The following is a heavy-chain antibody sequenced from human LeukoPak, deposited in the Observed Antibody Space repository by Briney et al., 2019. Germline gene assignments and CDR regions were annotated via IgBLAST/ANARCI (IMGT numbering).Heavy chain of an antibody. CDR3: ARDMFRGPPDFFDY. CDR1: GFTFSDYA. J-gene: IGHJ4*02. Sequence: TGGSLRLSCAASGFTFSDYAMHWVRQAPGKGLEWVAVISRQGDIQYYAGSVKGRFTISRDDSKNTLFLQMYSLRAEDTAVYYCARDMFRGPPDFFDYWGQGTRVTVS. D-gene: IGHD3-10*02. V-gene: IGHV3-30*04. CDR2: ISRQGDIQ.